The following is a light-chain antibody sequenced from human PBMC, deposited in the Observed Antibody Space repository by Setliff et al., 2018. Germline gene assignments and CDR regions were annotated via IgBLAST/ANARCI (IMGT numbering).Light chain of an antibody. CDR3: SSYTSSSTLV. CDR1: SSDVGGYNY. J-gene: IGLJ2*01. CDR2: DVT. Sequence: QSVLTQPASVSGSPGHSITISCTGTSSDVGGYNYVSWYQQNPGKAPKLMIYDVTKRPSGISNRFSGSKSANTASLTISGLQAEDEADYYCSSYTSSSTLVFGGGTKVTVL. V-gene: IGLV2-14*01.